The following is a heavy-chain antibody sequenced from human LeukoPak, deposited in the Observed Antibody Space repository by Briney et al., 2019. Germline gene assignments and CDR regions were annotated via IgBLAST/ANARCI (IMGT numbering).Heavy chain of an antibody. V-gene: IGHV4-59*08. CDR2: IYYSGST. J-gene: IGHJ4*02. Sequence: PSETLSLTCTVSGGSISNYFWSWIRQPPGKGLEWIGYIYYSGSTNYNPSLKSRVTISVDTSKNQFSLKLSSVTAADTAVYYCARQESGSGNYLSYFDYWGQGTLVTASS. D-gene: IGHD3-10*01. CDR3: ARQESGSGNYLSYFDY. CDR1: GGSISNYF.